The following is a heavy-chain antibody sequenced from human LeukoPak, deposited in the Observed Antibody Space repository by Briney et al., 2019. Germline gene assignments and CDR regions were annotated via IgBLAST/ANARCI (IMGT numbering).Heavy chain of an antibody. CDR2: IYYSGST. J-gene: IGHJ4*02. D-gene: IGHD3-22*01. CDR1: GGSISSSSYY. CDR3: ARGRFDRALF. Sequence: SETLSLTCTVSGGSISSSSYYWGWIRQSPGKGLEWIGSIYYSGSTYYNPSLKSRVTISVDTSKNQFSLKLSSVTAADTAVYYCARGRFDRALFWGQGTLVTVSS. V-gene: IGHV4-39*07.